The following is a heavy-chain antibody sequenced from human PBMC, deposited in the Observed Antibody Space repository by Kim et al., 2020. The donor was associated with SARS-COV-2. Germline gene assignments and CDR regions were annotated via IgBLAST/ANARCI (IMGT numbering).Heavy chain of an antibody. CDR3: ATREGCSSTRCPYGGGWFDP. Sequence: SETLSLTCTVSGGSISSGGYYWSWIRQHPGKGLEWIGYIYYSATTYYNPSLKSRVTITVDTSKNQFALKLSSVTAAATAVYHCATREGCSSTRCPYGGGWFDPWGQGTLVTVSS. CDR2: IYYSATT. J-gene: IGHJ5*02. D-gene: IGHD2-2*01. V-gene: IGHV4-31*03. CDR1: GGSISSGGYY.